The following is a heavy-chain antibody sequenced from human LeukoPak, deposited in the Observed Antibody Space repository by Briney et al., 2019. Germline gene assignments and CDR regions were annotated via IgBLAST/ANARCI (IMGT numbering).Heavy chain of an antibody. Sequence: PSEALSLTCTVSGGSISSSSYYWGWIRQPPGKGLEWIGSIYYSGSTYCNPSLKSRVTISVDTSKNQFSLKLSSVTAADTAVYYCARHYLVFDRWDAIYYYYGSGSYYKSNWFDPWGQGTLVTVSS. J-gene: IGHJ5*02. CDR3: ARHYLVFDRWDAIYYYYGSGSYYKSNWFDP. CDR1: GGSISSSSYY. D-gene: IGHD3-10*01. CDR2: IYYSGST. V-gene: IGHV4-39*01.